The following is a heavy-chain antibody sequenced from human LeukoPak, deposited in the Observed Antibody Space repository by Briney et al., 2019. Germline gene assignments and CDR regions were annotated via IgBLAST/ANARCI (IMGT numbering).Heavy chain of an antibody. CDR2: IWYDGSNK. V-gene: IGHV3-33*01. D-gene: IGHD4-17*01. CDR1: GFTFSSYG. CDR3: ARDYGDYVTYFDY. Sequence: GGSLRLSCAASGFTFSSYGMHWVRQAPGKGLEWVAVIWYDGSNKYYADSVKGRFTISRDNSKNTLYLQMNSLRAKDTAVYYCARDYGDYVTYFDYWGQGTLVTVSS. J-gene: IGHJ4*02.